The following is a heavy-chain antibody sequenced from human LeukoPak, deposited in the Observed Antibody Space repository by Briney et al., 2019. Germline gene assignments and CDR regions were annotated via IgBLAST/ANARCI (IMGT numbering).Heavy chain of an antibody. V-gene: IGHV1-18*01. CDR2: ISAYNGNT. CDR1: GYTFTSYG. D-gene: IGHD2-21*01. CDR3: ARDREEFNCGGDCYSSGWFDP. J-gene: IGHJ5*02. Sequence: ASVKVSCKASGYTFTSYGISWVRQAPGQGLEWMGGISAYNGNTNYAQKLQGRVTMTTDTSTSTAYMELRSLRSDDTAVFYCARDREEFNCGGDCYSSGWFDPWGQGTLVTVSS.